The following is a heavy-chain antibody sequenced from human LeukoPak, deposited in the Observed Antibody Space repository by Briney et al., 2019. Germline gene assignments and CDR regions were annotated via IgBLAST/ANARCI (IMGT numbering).Heavy chain of an antibody. Sequence: TGGSLRLSCAASGFTFSSYAMHWVRQAPGQGLEWLAVIPYDGSNMYYADSVKGRFTISRDNSKNTLYLQMNSLRAEDAAVYYCARDLRTGSYLDYWGQGTLVTVSS. CDR2: IPYDGSNM. V-gene: IGHV3-30*01. D-gene: IGHD3/OR15-3a*01. CDR3: ARDLRTGSYLDY. CDR1: GFTFSSYA. J-gene: IGHJ4*02.